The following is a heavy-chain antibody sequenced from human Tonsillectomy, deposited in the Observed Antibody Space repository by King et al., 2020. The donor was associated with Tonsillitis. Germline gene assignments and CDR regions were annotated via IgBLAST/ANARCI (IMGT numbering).Heavy chain of an antibody. D-gene: IGHD1/OR15-1a*01. J-gene: IGHJ4*02. CDR2: INTNSGNP. Sequence: QLVQSGSELKKPGASVKVSCRTSGYTFTSSPMNWVRQAPGQGLEWMGNINTNSGNPRYAQGFTGRFVFSFDTSVSTAYLQISSLKAEDTAVYYCAKGTPAPGTDFWGQGTLVTVSS. CDR3: AKGTPAPGTDF. V-gene: IGHV7-4-1*02. CDR1: GYTFTSSP.